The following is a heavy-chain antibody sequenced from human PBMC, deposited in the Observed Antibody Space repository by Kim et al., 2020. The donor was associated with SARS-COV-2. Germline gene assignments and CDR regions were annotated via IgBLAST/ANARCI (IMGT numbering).Heavy chain of an antibody. Sequence: ASVKVSCKASGYTFTSYDINWVRQATGQGLEWMGWMNPNSGNTGYAQKFQGRVTMTRNTSISTAYMELSSLRSEDTAVYYCARGMVATSSYYYYYGMDVWGQGTTVTVSS. CDR1: GYTFTSYD. D-gene: IGHD5-12*01. V-gene: IGHV1-8*01. CDR2: MNPNSGNT. CDR3: ARGMVATSSYYYYYGMDV. J-gene: IGHJ6*02.